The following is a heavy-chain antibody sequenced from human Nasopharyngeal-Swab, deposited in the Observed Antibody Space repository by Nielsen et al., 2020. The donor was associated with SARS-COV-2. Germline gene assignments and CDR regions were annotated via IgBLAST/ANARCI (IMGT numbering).Heavy chain of an antibody. V-gene: IGHV4-39*07. CDR3: ARESPPDWYFDL. J-gene: IGHJ2*01. Sequence: SETLSLTCTVSGGSISSSSYYWGWIRQPPGKGLEWIGSIYHSGSTYYNPSLKSRVTISVDTSKNQFSLKLSSVTAADTAVYYCARESPPDWYFDLWGRGTLVTVSS. CDR1: GGSISSSSYY. CDR2: IYHSGST.